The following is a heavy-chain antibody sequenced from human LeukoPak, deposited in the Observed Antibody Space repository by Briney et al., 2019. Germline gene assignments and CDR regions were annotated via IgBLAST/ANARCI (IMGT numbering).Heavy chain of an antibody. D-gene: IGHD3-10*01. V-gene: IGHV4-59*08. Sequence: MASETLSLTCSVSGGSMSGYYWSWIRQPPGKGLEWIGFIYYRGDTKYNPSLKSRVTILVDTSKNQFSLKLNSVTAADTAVYYCAKSNGYGLVDIWGQGTMVTVSS. CDR3: AKSNGYGLVDI. CDR1: GGSMSGYY. CDR2: IYYRGDT. J-gene: IGHJ3*02.